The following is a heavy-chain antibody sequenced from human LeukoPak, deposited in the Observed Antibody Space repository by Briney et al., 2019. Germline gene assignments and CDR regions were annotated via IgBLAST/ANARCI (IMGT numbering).Heavy chain of an antibody. D-gene: IGHD5-18*01. CDR1: GVSITSGTYY. CDR3: ARASETAMITL. Sequence: SETLSLTCTVSGVSITSGTYYWTWIRQPAGKGLEWIGRIYSTGRVNYNPSLKSRVTMLLDTSKNHISLKLTSVTAADTAIYFCARASETAMITLWGQGTLVTVSS. CDR2: IYSTGRV. V-gene: IGHV4-61*02. J-gene: IGHJ4*02.